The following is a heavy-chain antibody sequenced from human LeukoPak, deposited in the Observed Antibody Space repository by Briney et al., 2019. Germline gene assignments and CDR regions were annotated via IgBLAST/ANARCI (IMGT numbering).Heavy chain of an antibody. D-gene: IGHD2-8*02. CDR3: AKDTRTGTFHPYYFDS. CDR1: GFTFSSYA. Sequence: GGSLRLSCTASGFTFSSYAMSWVRQAPGKGLEWVSAISTSGASTYYADPVKGRFTMSRDNSKNTLYLQMNSLRAEDTAVYFCAKDTRTGTFHPYYFDSWGQGTLVTVSS. J-gene: IGHJ4*02. CDR2: ISTSGAST. V-gene: IGHV3-23*01.